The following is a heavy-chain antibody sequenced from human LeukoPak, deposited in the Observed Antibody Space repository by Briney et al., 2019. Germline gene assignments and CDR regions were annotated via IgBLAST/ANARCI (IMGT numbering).Heavy chain of an antibody. D-gene: IGHD2-2*01. CDR1: GFTFSTYT. CDR3: ARGYQRPDY. V-gene: IGHV3-21*01. Sequence: GGSLRLSCAASGFTFSTYTMNWVRQAPGKGLEWVSSISSSSNNINYANSVKGRFTISRDNAMNSVHLQMNSLRVEDTAVYYCARGYQRPDYWGQGTLITVSS. J-gene: IGHJ4*02. CDR2: ISSSSNNI.